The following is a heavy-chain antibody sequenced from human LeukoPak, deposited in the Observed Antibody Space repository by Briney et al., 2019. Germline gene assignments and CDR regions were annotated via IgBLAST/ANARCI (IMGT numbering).Heavy chain of an antibody. V-gene: IGHV3-30*18. CDR1: GFSLSTYN. CDR3: AKVDYSSSYS. CDR2: ISYDGTNK. Sequence: PGGSLRLSCAASGFSLSTYNMNWVRQAPGKGLEWVAFISYDGTNKFYTDSVKGRFTMSRVNSKSMLYLEMNSLRVEDTAVYYCAKVDYSSSYSWGQGILVTVSS. J-gene: IGHJ4*02. D-gene: IGHD6-6*01.